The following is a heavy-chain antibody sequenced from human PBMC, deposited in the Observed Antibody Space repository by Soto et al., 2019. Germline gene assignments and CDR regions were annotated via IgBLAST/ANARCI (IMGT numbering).Heavy chain of an antibody. D-gene: IGHD3-3*01. V-gene: IGHV3-23*01. CDR2: ISGSGGST. J-gene: IGHJ3*02. Sequence: GGSLRLSCAASGFTFSSYAMSWVRQAPGKGLEWVSAISGSGGSTYYADSVKGRFTISRDNSKNTLYLQMNSLRAEDTAVYYCAKDRRFLEWLLHHDAFDIWGQGTMVTVSS. CDR3: AKDRRFLEWLLHHDAFDI. CDR1: GFTFSSYA.